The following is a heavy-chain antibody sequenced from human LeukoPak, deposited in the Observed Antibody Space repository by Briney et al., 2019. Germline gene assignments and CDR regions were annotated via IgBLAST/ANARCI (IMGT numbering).Heavy chain of an antibody. CDR3: ARGYSYGASGFDY. CDR2: ISYDGSNK. D-gene: IGHD5-18*01. J-gene: IGHJ4*02. V-gene: IGHV3-30*03. Sequence: GGSLRLSCAGSGFSFSTYGMTWVRQAPGKGLEWVAVISYDGSNKYYADSVKGRFTISRDNAKNSLYLQMNSLRAEDTAVYYCARGYSYGASGFDYWGQGTLVTVSS. CDR1: GFSFSTYG.